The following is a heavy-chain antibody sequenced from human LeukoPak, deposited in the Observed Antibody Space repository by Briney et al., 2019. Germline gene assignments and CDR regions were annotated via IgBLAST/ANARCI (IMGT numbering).Heavy chain of an antibody. CDR1: GFTFSSYA. J-gene: IGHJ4*02. D-gene: IGHD2-2*01. CDR3: ARDGGSSTSWYSY. Sequence: GGSLRLSCAASGFTFSSYAMHWVRQAPGKGLEWVAVISYDGSNKYYADSVKGRFTISRDSSKNTLYLQMNSLRAEDTAVYYCARDGGSSTSWYSYWGQGTLVTVSS. CDR2: ISYDGSNK. V-gene: IGHV3-30*04.